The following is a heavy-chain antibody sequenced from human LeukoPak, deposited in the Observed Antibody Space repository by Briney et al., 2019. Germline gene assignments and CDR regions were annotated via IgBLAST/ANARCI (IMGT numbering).Heavy chain of an antibody. J-gene: IGHJ4*02. CDR1: GFTFDDYA. D-gene: IGHD1-14*01. CDR2: ISWNSGSI. CDR3: AKDIGVYPELPDDY. V-gene: IGHV3-9*01. Sequence: HTGGSLRLSCAASGFTFDDYAMHWVRQAPGKGLEWVSGISWNSGSIGYADSVKGRFTISRDNAKNSLYLQMNSLRAEDTALYYCAKDIGVYPELPDDYWGQGTLVTVSS.